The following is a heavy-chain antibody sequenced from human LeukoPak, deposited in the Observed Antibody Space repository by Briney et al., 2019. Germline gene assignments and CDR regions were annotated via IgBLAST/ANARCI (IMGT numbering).Heavy chain of an antibody. Sequence: PSQTLSLTCAVSGGSISSGGYSWSWIRQPAGKGLEWIGRIYTSGSTDYNPSLKSRVTISKDTSKNEFSLKLSSVTAADTAVYYCARDSPPAYCSGGSCYFDCWGQGTLVTVSS. CDR1: GGSISSGGYS. CDR3: ARDSPPAYCSGGSCYFDC. V-gene: IGHV4-61*02. D-gene: IGHD2-15*01. CDR2: IYTSGST. J-gene: IGHJ4*02.